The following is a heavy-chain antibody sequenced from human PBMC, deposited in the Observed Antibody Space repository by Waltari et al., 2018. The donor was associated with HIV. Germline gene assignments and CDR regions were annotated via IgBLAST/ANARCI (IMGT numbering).Heavy chain of an antibody. CDR3: ARMRGYSRSPYNWYFDL. CDR1: GFIFSSYS. V-gene: IGHV3-48*01. D-gene: IGHD6-6*01. J-gene: IGHJ2*01. CDR2: ISASSSST. Sequence: DVQLVESGGGLVQPGGSLRLSCAVPGFIFSSYSMSWVRQAPGKGLEWISYISASSSSTDYTDSVKGRVTIFRDNVENSLYLQMDSLESEDTAVYYCARMRGYSRSPYNWYFDLWGRGTLVTVSS.